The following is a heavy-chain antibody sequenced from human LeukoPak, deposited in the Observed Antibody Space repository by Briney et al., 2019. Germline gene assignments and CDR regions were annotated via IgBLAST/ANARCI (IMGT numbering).Heavy chain of an antibody. V-gene: IGHV3-33*06. J-gene: IGHJ4*02. D-gene: IGHD3-9*01. CDR3: AKGRYFDCLLSLFYY. CDR2: IWYDGGNK. Sequence: GRSLRDSCAASGFTFRRYGMHGVRQAPGKGLEWVAVIWYDGGNKYYADSVKGRFTISRDNSKNTLYLQMNSLRAEDTAVYYCAKGRYFDCLLSLFYYWGPGTLVTVSS. CDR1: GFTFRRYG.